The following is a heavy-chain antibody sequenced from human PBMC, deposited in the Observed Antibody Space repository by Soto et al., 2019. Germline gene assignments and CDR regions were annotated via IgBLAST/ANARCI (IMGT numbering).Heavy chain of an antibody. CDR3: ARDGSRYDILTGYFDY. D-gene: IGHD3-9*01. J-gene: IGHJ4*02. Sequence: GGSLRLSCAASGFTFSSYGMHWVRQAPGKVLEWVAVIWYDGSNKYYADSVKGRFTISRDNSKNTLYLQMNSLRAEDTAVYYCARDGSRYDILTGYFDYWGQGTLVTVSS. CDR1: GFTFSSYG. V-gene: IGHV3-33*01. CDR2: IWYDGSNK.